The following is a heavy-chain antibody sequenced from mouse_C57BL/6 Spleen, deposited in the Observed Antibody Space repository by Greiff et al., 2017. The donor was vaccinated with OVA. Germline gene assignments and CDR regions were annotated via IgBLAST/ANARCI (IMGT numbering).Heavy chain of an antibody. J-gene: IGHJ3*01. CDR1: GYTFTSYW. Sequence: QVQLKQPGAELVRPGTSVKLSCKASGYTFTSYWMHWVKQRPGQGLEWIGVIDPSDSYTNYNQKFKGKATLTVDTSSSTAYMQLSSLTSEDSAVYDCARGPFYYEYDGFAYWGQGTLVTVSA. V-gene: IGHV1-59*01. CDR3: ARGPFYYEYDGFAY. CDR2: IDPSDSYT. D-gene: IGHD2-4*01.